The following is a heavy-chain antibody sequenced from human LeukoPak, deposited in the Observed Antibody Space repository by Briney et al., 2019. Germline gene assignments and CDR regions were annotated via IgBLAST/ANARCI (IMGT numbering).Heavy chain of an antibody. CDR1: RGXISTTSFY. J-gene: IGHJ5*02. Sequence: SETLSLTCIVSRGXISTTSFYWGWLRQPPGRALEWIGNIYYSGSTDYNPSLKSRVTIAVDTSKNQFSLKLSSVTAADTAVYYCARQTYSTYKWFDPWGQGTLVTVSS. CDR3: ARQTYSTYKWFDP. CDR2: IYYSGST. V-gene: IGHV4-39*01. D-gene: IGHD6-13*01.